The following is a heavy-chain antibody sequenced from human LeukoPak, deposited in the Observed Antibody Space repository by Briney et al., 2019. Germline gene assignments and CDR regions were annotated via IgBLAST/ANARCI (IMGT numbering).Heavy chain of an antibody. CDR3: ARFCSSTSCPQPRDAFDI. D-gene: IGHD2-2*01. Sequence: GASVKVSCKASGYTFTSYYMHWVRQAPGQGLEWMGIINPSGGSTSYAQKFQGRVTMTTDTSTSTAYMELRSLRSDDTAVYYCARFCSSTSCPQPRDAFDIWGQGTMVTVSS. CDR2: INPSGGST. J-gene: IGHJ3*02. V-gene: IGHV1-46*01. CDR1: GYTFTSYY.